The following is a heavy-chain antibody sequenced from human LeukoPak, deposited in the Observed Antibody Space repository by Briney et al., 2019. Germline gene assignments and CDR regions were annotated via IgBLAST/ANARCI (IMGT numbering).Heavy chain of an antibody. CDR1: GFIFSNYA. J-gene: IGHJ6*03. CDR2: FSGSGGST. V-gene: IGHV3-23*01. CDR3: ARDQTKWEPLRRRDYYYMDV. Sequence: GGSLRLSCAASGFIFSNYAMSWVRQAPGKGLQWVSAFSGSGGSTYYADSVKGRFTISRDNSRNTLYLQMNSLRAEDTAVYYCARDQTKWEPLRRRDYYYMDVWGKGTTVTVSS. D-gene: IGHD1-26*01.